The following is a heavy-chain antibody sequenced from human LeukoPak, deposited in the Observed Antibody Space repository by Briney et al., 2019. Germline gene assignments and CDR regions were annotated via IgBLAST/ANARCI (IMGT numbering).Heavy chain of an antibody. Sequence: GGSLRLSCAASGFTFSSYAMSWVRQAPGKGPEWVSAISGSGDSRYYADSVKGRFTISRDNSKNTLYLQMNSLRAEDTAVYYCVKDMGYDSSGYSPYYYYGMDVWGQGTTVTVSS. J-gene: IGHJ6*02. V-gene: IGHV3-23*01. CDR2: ISGSGDSR. CDR3: VKDMGYDSSGYSPYYYYGMDV. D-gene: IGHD3-22*01. CDR1: GFTFSSYA.